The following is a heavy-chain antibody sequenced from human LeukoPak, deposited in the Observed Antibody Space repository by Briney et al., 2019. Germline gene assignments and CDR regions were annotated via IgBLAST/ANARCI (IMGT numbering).Heavy chain of an antibody. V-gene: IGHV3-23*01. Sequence: GGSLRLSCAASGFSFSSYAMSWVRQAPGKGLEWVSAISGSGGSTYYADSVKGRFTISRDNSKNTLYLQMNSLRAEDTAVYYCAKELSSSWYYYYGMDVWGQGTTVTVSS. CDR1: GFSFSSYA. CDR2: ISGSGGST. J-gene: IGHJ6*02. D-gene: IGHD6-13*01. CDR3: AKELSSSWYYYYGMDV.